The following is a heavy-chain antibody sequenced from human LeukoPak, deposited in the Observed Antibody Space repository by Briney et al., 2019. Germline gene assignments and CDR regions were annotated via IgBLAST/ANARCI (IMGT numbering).Heavy chain of an antibody. Sequence: NPSETLSPTCTVSGGSVSSYYWSWIRQPPGKGLEWIGYIYYSGSTYYNPSLKSRVTILVDTSKNQFSLKLSSVTAADTAVYYCARAEVGHQLLPEGYFDYWGQVTLVTVSS. CDR1: GGSVSSYY. D-gene: IGHD2-2*01. CDR3: ARAEVGHQLLPEGYFDY. V-gene: IGHV4-59*06. CDR2: IYYSGST. J-gene: IGHJ4*02.